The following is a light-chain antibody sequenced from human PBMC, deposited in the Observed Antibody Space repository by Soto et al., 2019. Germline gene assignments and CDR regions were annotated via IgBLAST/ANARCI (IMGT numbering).Light chain of an antibody. CDR1: QSISSY. CDR2: TAS. Sequence: DIQLTQSPSSLSASIGDRFTITCLASQSISSYLNWYQQKPGKAPKLLIFTASNLQSGVPSRFSGSGSGTDFTLTLSSLQPEDFATYYCQQSYSTPRTFGQGTKVDI. J-gene: IGKJ1*01. CDR3: QQSYSTPRT. V-gene: IGKV1-39*01.